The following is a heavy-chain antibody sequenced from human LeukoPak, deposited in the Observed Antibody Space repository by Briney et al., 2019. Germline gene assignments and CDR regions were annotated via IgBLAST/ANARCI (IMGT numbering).Heavy chain of an antibody. Sequence: GGSLRRSCAASGFTFSSYAIHWVRQGPGKGLEWVAVISFDGNNKYYADSVKGRFTISRDNSKNTLSLQMNSLRPEDTAVYYCARDRGVATMDYWGQGTLVTVSS. J-gene: IGHJ4*02. CDR1: GFTFSSYA. CDR2: ISFDGNNK. CDR3: ARDRGVATMDY. D-gene: IGHD5-12*01. V-gene: IGHV3-30*14.